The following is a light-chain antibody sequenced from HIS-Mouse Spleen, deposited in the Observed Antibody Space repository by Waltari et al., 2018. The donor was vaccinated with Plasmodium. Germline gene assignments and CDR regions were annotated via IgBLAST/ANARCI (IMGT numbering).Light chain of an antibody. CDR3: QQGYSTWT. Sequence: DIQMTQSPSSLSASVGDRVTITCRASQSIRSYLNWYQQKPGKAPKLLIYAASSLQSGVPSRFSGSGSGTDFTLTISSLQPEDFATYYCQQGYSTWTFGQGTKVEIK. CDR1: QSIRSY. V-gene: IGKV1-39*01. CDR2: AAS. J-gene: IGKJ1*01.